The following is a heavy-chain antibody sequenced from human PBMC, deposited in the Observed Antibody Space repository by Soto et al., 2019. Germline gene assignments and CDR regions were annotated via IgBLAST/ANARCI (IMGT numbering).Heavy chain of an antibody. Sequence: ASVQVACNASSGIFTSYYMHWLRQPPAQGLEWMGIINPSGGSTSYTQKFQGRVTMTRDTSTSTVYMELSSLRSEDTATAYYASAGYKYTGGTDSWGQGALVTVSS. CDR1: SGIFTSYY. CDR2: INPSGGST. CDR3: ASAGYKYTGGTDS. D-gene: IGHD1-20*01. V-gene: IGHV1-46*01. J-gene: IGHJ4*02.